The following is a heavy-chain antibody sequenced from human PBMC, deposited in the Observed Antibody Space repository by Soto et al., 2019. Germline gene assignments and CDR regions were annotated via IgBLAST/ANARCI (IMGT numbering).Heavy chain of an antibody. D-gene: IGHD2-15*01. CDR3: AARGSGGSCRGCYFDY. Sequence: EVQLLESGGGLVQPGESLRLSCAASGFSFSDYAMNWVRQAPGKGLEWVSTIGGSGTNTYYAGSVKGRFTISRDNSKNTLSLQINSLRAEDTAVYYCAARGSGGSCRGCYFDYWGQGTLVTVSS. CDR2: IGGSGTNT. J-gene: IGHJ4*02. V-gene: IGHV3-23*01. CDR1: GFSFSDYA.